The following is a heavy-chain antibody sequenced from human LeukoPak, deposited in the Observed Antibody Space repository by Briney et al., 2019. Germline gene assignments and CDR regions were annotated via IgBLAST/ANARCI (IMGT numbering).Heavy chain of an antibody. Sequence: GGSLRLSCAASGFTFSSYGMHWVRQAPGKGLEWVAVISYDGSNKYYADSVKGRFTISRDNSKNTLYLQMNSLRAEDTAVYYCARDVGRIRALRYWGQGTLVTVSS. V-gene: IGHV3-30*03. CDR1: GFTFSSYG. D-gene: IGHD2/OR15-2a*01. CDR3: ARDVGRIRALRY. J-gene: IGHJ4*02. CDR2: ISYDGSNK.